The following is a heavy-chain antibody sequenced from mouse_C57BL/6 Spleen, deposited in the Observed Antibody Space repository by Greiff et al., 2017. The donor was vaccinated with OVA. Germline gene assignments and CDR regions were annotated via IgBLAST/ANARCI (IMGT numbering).Heavy chain of an antibody. CDR1: GFTFSDYG. V-gene: IGHV5-17*01. J-gene: IGHJ3*01. Sequence: EVQRVESGGGLVKPGGSLKLSCAASGFTFSDYGMHWVRQAPEKGLEWVAYISSGISTIYYANTVKGRFTISRDNAKNTLFLQMTSMRTEDTAMYYCARDIYDGYSDPFAYWGQGTLVTVSA. D-gene: IGHD2-3*01. CDR2: ISSGISTI. CDR3: ARDIYDGYSDPFAY.